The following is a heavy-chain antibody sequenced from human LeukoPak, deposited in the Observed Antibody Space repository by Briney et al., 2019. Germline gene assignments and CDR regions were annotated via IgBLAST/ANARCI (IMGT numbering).Heavy chain of an antibody. CDR3: ARGGYFGSGTYSKFDC. CDR1: GFTFEDYG. V-gene: IGHV3-20*04. CDR2: INWNGGST. D-gene: IGHD3-10*01. J-gene: IGHJ4*02. Sequence: GGSLRLSCAASGFTFEDYGMSWVRQAPGKGPEWVSGINWNGGSTGYADSVKGRYTISRDNAKNSLNLQMNSLRAEDTALYYCARGGYFGSGTYSKFDCWGQGTLVTVSS.